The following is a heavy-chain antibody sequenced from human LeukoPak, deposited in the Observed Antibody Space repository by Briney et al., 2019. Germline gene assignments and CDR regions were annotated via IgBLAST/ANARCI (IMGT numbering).Heavy chain of an antibody. V-gene: IGHV3-30*04. CDR2: ISYDGSNK. CDR3: ARDSTYYYDSGSFGLHYFDN. J-gene: IGHJ4*02. CDR1: GFTFSSYA. Sequence: GRSLRLSCAASGFTFSSYAMHWVRQAPGKGLEWVAVISYDGSNKYYADSVKGRFTISRDNSKNTLYLQMNSLRAEDTAVYYCARDSTYYYDSGSFGLHYFDNWGQGTLVTVSS. D-gene: IGHD3-10*01.